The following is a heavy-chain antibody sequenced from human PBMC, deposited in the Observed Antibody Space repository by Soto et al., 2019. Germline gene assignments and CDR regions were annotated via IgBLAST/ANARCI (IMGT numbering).Heavy chain of an antibody. CDR3: AREYGNSLLPLDY. V-gene: IGHV3-74*01. J-gene: IGHJ4*02. CDR1: GFTFTTYW. CDR2: VNGDGSST. D-gene: IGHD4-17*01. Sequence: EVRLVESGGDLVQPGGSLRLSCAVSGFTFTTYWMHWVRQAPGQGPEWVARVNGDGSSTAYADPVKGRFTIARDNAKNTRERQMNSLRVEDSAVYCCAREYGNSLLPLDYWGQGTRVTVSS.